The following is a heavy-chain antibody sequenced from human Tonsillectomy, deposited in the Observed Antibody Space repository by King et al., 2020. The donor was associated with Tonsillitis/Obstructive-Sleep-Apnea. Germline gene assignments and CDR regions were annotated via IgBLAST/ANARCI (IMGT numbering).Heavy chain of an antibody. Sequence: VQLVESGGGVVQPGRSLRLSCAASGFTFSSYAMHWVRQAPGKGLEWVAVISYDGSNKYYADSVKGLFTISRDNSKNTLYLQMNSLRAEDTAVYYCASQYYSSTSCYTYSYYGMDVWGQGTTVTVSS. J-gene: IGHJ6*02. V-gene: IGHV3-30*04. D-gene: IGHD2-2*02. CDR3: ASQYYSSTSCYTYSYYGMDV. CDR2: ISYDGSNK. CDR1: GFTFSSYA.